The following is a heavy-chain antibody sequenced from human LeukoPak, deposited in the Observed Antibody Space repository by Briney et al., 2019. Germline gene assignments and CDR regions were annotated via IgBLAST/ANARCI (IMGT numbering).Heavy chain of an antibody. D-gene: IGHD3-10*01. CDR2: IYYSGST. J-gene: IGHJ4*02. Sequence: SETLSLTCTVSGGSISSYYWSWIRQPPGKGLEWIGYIYYSGSTNYNPSLKSRVTISVDTSKNQFSLKLSSVTAADPAVYYCARDSRTMVRGVIIYYFDYWGQGTLVTVSS. V-gene: IGHV4-59*01. CDR1: GGSISSYY. CDR3: ARDSRTMVRGVIIYYFDY.